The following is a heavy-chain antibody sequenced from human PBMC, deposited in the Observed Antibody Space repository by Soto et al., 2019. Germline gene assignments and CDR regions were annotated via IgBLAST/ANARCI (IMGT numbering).Heavy chain of an antibody. CDR1: GFTFSSYA. V-gene: IGHV3-23*01. D-gene: IGHD2-15*01. CDR2: ISGSGGST. Sequence: GGSLRLSCAASGFTFSSYAMSWVRQAPGKGLEWVSAISGSGGSTYYAESVKGRFTISRDNSKNTLYLQMNSLRAEDTAVYYIAKEEDCSGGSCYNNFDYWGQGPLVTVSS. J-gene: IGHJ4*02. CDR3: AKEEDCSGGSCYNNFDY.